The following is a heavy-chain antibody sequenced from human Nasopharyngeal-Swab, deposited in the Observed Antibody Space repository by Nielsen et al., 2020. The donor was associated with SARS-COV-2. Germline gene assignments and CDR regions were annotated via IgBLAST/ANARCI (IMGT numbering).Heavy chain of an antibody. CDR3: AKEATLGGVGDYYYMDV. V-gene: IGHV3-23*01. Sequence: GGSLRLSCAASGFTFSGYAMSWVRQAPGKGLEWVSAISGSGGSTYYADSVKGRFTISRDNSKNTLYLQMNSLRADDTAVYYCAKEATLGGVGDYYYMDVWGKGTTVTVSS. CDR2: ISGSGGST. D-gene: IGHD3-16*01. CDR1: GFTFSGYA. J-gene: IGHJ6*03.